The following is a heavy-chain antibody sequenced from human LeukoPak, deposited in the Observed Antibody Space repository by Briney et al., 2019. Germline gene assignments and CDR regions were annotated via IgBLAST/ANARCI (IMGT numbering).Heavy chain of an antibody. J-gene: IGHJ4*02. D-gene: IGHD6-13*01. Sequence: SETLSLTCAVYGGSFSGYYWSWIRQPPGKGLEWIGEINHSGSTNYNPSLKSRVTISVDTSKNQFSLKLSSVTAADTAVYYCARLRVAAGRVGFDYWGQGTLVTVSS. CDR2: INHSGST. V-gene: IGHV4-34*01. CDR1: GGSFSGYY. CDR3: ARLRVAAGRVGFDY.